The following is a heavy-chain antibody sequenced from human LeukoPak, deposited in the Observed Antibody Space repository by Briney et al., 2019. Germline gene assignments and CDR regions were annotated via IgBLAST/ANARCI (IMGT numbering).Heavy chain of an antibody. CDR2: ISYDGSNI. CDR3: ARGHSSSWLRGDY. V-gene: IGHV3-30-3*01. CDR1: GFMLSSFP. Sequence: PGGSLRLSCAASGFMLSSFPMHWVRQAPGKGLERVALISYDGSNIYYADSVKGRFTISRDNSKNTLYLQMSSLRTEDTAVYYCARGHSSSWLRGDYWGQGTLVTVSS. J-gene: IGHJ4*02. D-gene: IGHD6-13*01.